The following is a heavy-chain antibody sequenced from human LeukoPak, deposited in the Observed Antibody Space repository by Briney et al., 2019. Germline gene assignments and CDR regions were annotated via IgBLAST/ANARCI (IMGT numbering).Heavy chain of an antibody. CDR2: ISNDGSDK. Sequence: PGGSLRLSCAASGFTFSTYGFHWVRQAPGKGLEWVAVISNDGSDKYYADSVKGRFTISRDNSKNTLYLQMNSLRAEDAAVYYCAKGSGGSSWYYFHLWGQGTLVTVSS. CDR3: AKGSGGSSWYYFHL. V-gene: IGHV3-30*18. CDR1: GFTFSTYG. J-gene: IGHJ4*02. D-gene: IGHD6-13*01.